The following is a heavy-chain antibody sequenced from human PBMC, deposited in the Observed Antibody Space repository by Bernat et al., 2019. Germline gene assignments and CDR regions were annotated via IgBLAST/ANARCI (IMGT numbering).Heavy chain of an antibody. V-gene: IGHV3-73*01. CDR3: NRVGYSYGYSPSTFDY. CDR2: IRSKANSYAT. CDR1: GFTFSGSA. D-gene: IGHD5-18*01. Sequence: EVQLVESGGGLVQPGGSLKLSCAASGFTFSGSAMHWVRQASGKGLEWVGRIRSKANSYATAYAASVKGRFTISRDASKNTAYLQMNSLKTEDTAVYYCNRVGYSYGYSPSTFDYWGQGTLVTVSS. J-gene: IGHJ4*02.